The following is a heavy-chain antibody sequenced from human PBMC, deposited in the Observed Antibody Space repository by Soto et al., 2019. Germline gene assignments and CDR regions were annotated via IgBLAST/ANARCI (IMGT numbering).Heavy chain of an antibody. J-gene: IGHJ4*02. Sequence: QVQLVQSGAEVKKPGSSVKVSCKASGGTFSSYAISWVRQAPGQGLEWMGGIIPIFGTANHAQKFQGRVTITADKSTSTAYMELSRLRSEDTAVYYCASGDVCGGDCYSSAYWGQGTLVTVSS. CDR3: ASGDVCGGDCYSSAY. V-gene: IGHV1-69*06. CDR1: GGTFSSYA. CDR2: IIPIFGTA. D-gene: IGHD2-21*02.